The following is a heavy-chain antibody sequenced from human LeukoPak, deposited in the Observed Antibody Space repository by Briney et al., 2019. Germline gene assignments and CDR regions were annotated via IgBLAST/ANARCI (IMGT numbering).Heavy chain of an antibody. CDR1: GFTFSSYW. Sequence: GGSLRLSCAASGFTFSSYWMSWVRQAPGKGLEWVANIKQDGSEKYYVDSVKGRFTISRDNAKNSLYLQMNSLRAEDTAVYYCAREGDILTGYFHYWGQGTLVTASS. V-gene: IGHV3-7*03. D-gene: IGHD3-9*01. J-gene: IGHJ4*02. CDR3: AREGDILTGYFHY. CDR2: IKQDGSEK.